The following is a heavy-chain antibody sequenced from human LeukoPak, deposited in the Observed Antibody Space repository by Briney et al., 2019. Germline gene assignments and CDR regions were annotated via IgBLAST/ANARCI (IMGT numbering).Heavy chain of an antibody. CDR3: ARARFDYYDSSGYYRYYFDY. CDR1: GGSISSSNW. V-gene: IGHV4-4*02. J-gene: IGHJ4*02. D-gene: IGHD3-22*01. CDR2: IYHSGST. Sequence: PSETLSLTCAVSGGSISSSNWWSWVRQPPGKGLEWIGEIYHSGSTNYNPSLKSRVTISVDKSKNQFSLKLSSVTAADTAVYYCARARFDYYDSSGYYRYYFDYWGQGTLVTVSS.